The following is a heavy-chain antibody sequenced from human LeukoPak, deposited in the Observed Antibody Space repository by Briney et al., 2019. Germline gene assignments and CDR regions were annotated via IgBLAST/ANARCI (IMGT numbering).Heavy chain of an antibody. CDR3: ARAEDTSVRGVPYIFDY. V-gene: IGHV4-59*01. J-gene: IGHJ4*02. D-gene: IGHD3-10*01. Sequence: KPSETLSLTCTVSGGSISSYYWSWIRQPPGKGLEWIGYIYYSGSTNYNPSLKSRVTISVGTSKNQFSLKLSSVTAADTAVYYCARAEDTSVRGVPYIFDYWSQGTLVTVSS. CDR1: GGSISSYY. CDR2: IYYSGST.